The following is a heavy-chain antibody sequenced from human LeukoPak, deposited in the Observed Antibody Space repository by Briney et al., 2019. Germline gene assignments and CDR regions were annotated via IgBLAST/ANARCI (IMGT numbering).Heavy chain of an antibody. D-gene: IGHD6-19*01. CDR2: IYHSGST. V-gene: IGHV4-38-2*02. CDR3: ARHYSSGWYRAFDI. Sequence: SETLSLTCTVSGGSISSGYYWGWVRQPPGKGLEWIGSIYHSGSTYYSPSLKSRVTISVDTSKNQFSLRLSSVTAADTAVYYCARHYSSGWYRAFDIWGQGTMVTVSS. J-gene: IGHJ3*02. CDR1: GGSISSGYY.